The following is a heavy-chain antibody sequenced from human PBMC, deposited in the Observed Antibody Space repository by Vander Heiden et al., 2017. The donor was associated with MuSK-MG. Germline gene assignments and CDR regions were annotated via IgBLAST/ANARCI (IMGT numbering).Heavy chain of an antibody. V-gene: IGHV4-34*01. CDR2: INHSGST. D-gene: IGHD3-3*01. CDR3: ARRRITIFGVVKQLDY. Sequence: QVQLQQWGAGLLKPSETLSLTCAVYGGSFSGYYWSWIRKPPGKGLEWIGEINHSGSTNYNPSLKSRVTISVDTSKNQFSLKLSSVTAADTAVYYCARRRITIFGVVKQLDYWGQGTLVTVSS. J-gene: IGHJ4*02. CDR1: GGSFSGYY.